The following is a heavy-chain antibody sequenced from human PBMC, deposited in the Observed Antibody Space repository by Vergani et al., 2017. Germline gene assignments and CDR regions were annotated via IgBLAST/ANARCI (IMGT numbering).Heavy chain of an antibody. J-gene: IGHJ4*02. V-gene: IGHV4-61*05. D-gene: IGHD4-17*01. CDR2: IYYSGST. CDR3: AKLKTVTTLDY. Sequence: QLQLQESGPGLVKPSETLSLTCTVSGGSISSSSYYWGWIRQPPGKGLEWIGYIYYSGSTNYNPSLKSRVTISVDTSKNQFSLKLSSVTAADTAVYYCAKLKTVTTLDYWGQGTLVTVSS. CDR1: GGSISSSSYY.